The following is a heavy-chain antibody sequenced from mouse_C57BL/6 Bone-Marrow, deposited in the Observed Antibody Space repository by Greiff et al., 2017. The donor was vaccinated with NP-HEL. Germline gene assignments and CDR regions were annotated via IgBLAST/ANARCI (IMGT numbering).Heavy chain of an antibody. CDR2: IDPSDSYT. D-gene: IGHD1-1*01. CDR1: GYTFTSYW. J-gene: IGHJ2*01. V-gene: IGHV1-69*01. CDR3: ARAYTVVATGYFDY. Sequence: VQLQQPGAELVMPGASVKLSCKASGYTFTSYWMHWVKQRPGQGLEWIGEIDPSDSYTNYNQKFKGKSTLTVDKSSSTAYMQLSSLTSEDSAVYYCARAYTVVATGYFDYWGQGTTLTVSS.